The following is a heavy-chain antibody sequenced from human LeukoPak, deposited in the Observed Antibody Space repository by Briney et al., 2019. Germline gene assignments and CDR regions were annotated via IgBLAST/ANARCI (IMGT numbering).Heavy chain of an antibody. D-gene: IGHD2-2*02. CDR2: IIPILGIA. V-gene: IGHV1-69*04. CDR1: GGTFSSYT. J-gene: IGHJ6*02. CDR3: AREGYCSSTSCYTYYYGMDV. Sequence: SVKVSCKASGGTFSSYTISWVQQAPGQGLEWMGRIIPILGIANYAQKFQGRVTITADKSTSTAYMELSSLRSEDTAVYYCAREGYCSSTSCYTYYYGMDVWGQGTTVTVSS.